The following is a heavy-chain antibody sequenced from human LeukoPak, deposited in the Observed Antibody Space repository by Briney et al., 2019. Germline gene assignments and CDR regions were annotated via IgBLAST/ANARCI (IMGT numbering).Heavy chain of an antibody. CDR2: INPNSGGT. D-gene: IGHD3-10*01. V-gene: IGHV1-2*02. CDR1: GYTFTGYY. Sequence: ASVKVSCKASGYTFTGYYMHWVRQAPGQGLEWMGWINPNSGGTNYAQKFQGRVTMTRDTSISTAYVELSSLRSDDTAVYYCARDRRYYGSGSYPYWGQGTLVTVSS. J-gene: IGHJ4*02. CDR3: ARDRRYYGSGSYPY.